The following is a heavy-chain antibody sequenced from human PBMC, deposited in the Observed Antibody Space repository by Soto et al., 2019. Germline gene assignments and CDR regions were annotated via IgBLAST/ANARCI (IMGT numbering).Heavy chain of an antibody. CDR1: GFTFSNYW. CDR3: ARDSYAPHV. CDR2: INIDGSGT. J-gene: IGHJ6*02. D-gene: IGHD4-17*01. Sequence: GGSLRLSCAASGFTFSNYWMHWVRQAPGKVLVWVSRINIDGSGTTYADSVKGRFTISRDNAKNTVFLEMKNLRAEDTAVYHCARDSYAPHVWGQGTTVTVSS. V-gene: IGHV3-74*03.